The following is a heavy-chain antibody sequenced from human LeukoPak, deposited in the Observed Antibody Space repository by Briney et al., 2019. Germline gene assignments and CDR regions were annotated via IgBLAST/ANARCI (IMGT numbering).Heavy chain of an antibody. D-gene: IGHD5-12*01. CDR3: ARGGSRLSDY. CDR2: IKQDGSDK. CDR1: GFTFATYW. J-gene: IGHJ4*02. Sequence: GGSLRLSCAASGFTFATYWMTWVRRAPGKGLEWVATIKQDGSDKYYVDSVKGRFTISKDNAKNSLYLQMSSPTAEDTAVYYCARGGSRLSDYWGQGTLVTVSS. V-gene: IGHV3-7*01.